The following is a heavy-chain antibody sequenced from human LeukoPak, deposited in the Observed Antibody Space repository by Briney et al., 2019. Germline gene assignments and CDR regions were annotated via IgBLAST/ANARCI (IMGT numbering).Heavy chain of an antibody. D-gene: IGHD1-26*01. V-gene: IGHV3-30*02. Sequence: GGSLILSCATSGFTFSSYAMHWVRQTPGRGLEWVAFIRSNGNDKYYADSVQGQFIISRDNSKNTLYLQMTTLRTEDTAVYYCANGDSGGSGGGYWGQGTLVSVSS. CDR2: IRSNGNDK. J-gene: IGHJ4*02. CDR1: GFTFSSYA. CDR3: ANGDSGGSGGGY.